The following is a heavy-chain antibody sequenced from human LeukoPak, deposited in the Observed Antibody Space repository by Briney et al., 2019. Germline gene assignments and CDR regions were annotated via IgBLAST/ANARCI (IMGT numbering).Heavy chain of an antibody. J-gene: IGHJ4*02. V-gene: IGHV3-21*01. CDR3: ARGDIAVVGDDDY. CDR1: GXTFSKYS. D-gene: IGHD2-2*01. CDR2: ISSSGSYI. Sequence: GGSLRLSCAASGXTFSKYSMNWVRQAPGKGLEWVWFISSSGSYIYYAALVKGRFTISRDNAKNSLYLQMNSLRAEDTAVYYCARGDIAVVGDDDYWGQGTLVTVSS.